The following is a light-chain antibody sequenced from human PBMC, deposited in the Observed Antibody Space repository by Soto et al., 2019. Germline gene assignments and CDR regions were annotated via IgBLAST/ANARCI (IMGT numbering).Light chain of an antibody. CDR2: DAS. Sequence: DIQVTQSPSTLAASVGDRVPITCRTSQTINIWLAWYQQKPGKAPKLLIYDASTLESGAPSRFSGRGSRTEFTLIISSLQPEDIATYYCQHYNNWPPLTFGGGTKVDIK. V-gene: IGKV1-5*01. J-gene: IGKJ4*01. CDR1: QTINIW. CDR3: QHYNNWPPLT.